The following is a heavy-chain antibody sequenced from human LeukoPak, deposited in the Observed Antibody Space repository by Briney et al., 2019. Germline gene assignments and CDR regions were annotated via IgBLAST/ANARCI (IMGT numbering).Heavy chain of an antibody. J-gene: IGHJ4*02. CDR1: GGSISGYY. Sequence: SETLSLTCTVSGGSISGYYWSWIRQSPGKGLEWIAYIYNSGSTNYNPSLKSRVTISVDTSKNQFSLNLNSVTTADTAVYYCARFSSSTWAFDFWGQGTLVTVSS. D-gene: IGHD6-13*01. CDR2: IYNSGST. V-gene: IGHV4-59*08. CDR3: ARFSSSTWAFDF.